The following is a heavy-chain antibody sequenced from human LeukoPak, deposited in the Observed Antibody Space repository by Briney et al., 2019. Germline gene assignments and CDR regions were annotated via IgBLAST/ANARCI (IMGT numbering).Heavy chain of an antibody. V-gene: IGHV3-74*03. Sequence: GGSLRLSCAASGFTFSRYWMHWVRQAPGKGLMWVSRISPDGSTTLYADSVKGRFTISRDNAKNTLYLQMNSLRADDTAVYYCARATYSNSRLEYWGQGTLVTASS. CDR2: ISPDGSTT. D-gene: IGHD4-11*01. CDR1: GFTFSRYW. J-gene: IGHJ4*02. CDR3: ARATYSNSRLEY.